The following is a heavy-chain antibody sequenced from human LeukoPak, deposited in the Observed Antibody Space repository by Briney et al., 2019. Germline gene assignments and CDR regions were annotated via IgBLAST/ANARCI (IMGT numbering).Heavy chain of an antibody. Sequence: PGGSLRLSCAASGFTFSNYDFSWVRQAPGKGLEWVSSISGDGGSTFYVDSVKGRFTISGDNSKNTLYLQMKSLRVEDTALYYCAKSGSGGGYYWGQGALVIVSS. CDR3: AKSGSGGGYY. D-gene: IGHD3-10*01. CDR2: ISGDGGST. V-gene: IGHV3-23*01. J-gene: IGHJ4*02. CDR1: GFTFSNYD.